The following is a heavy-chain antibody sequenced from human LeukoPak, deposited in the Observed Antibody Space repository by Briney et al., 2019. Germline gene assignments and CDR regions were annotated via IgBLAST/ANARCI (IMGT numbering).Heavy chain of an antibody. CDR2: IIPILGIA. D-gene: IGHD5-24*01. V-gene: IGHV1-69*04. J-gene: IGHJ4*02. CDR1: GGTFSSYA. CDR3: ARDLSGMATIRYFDY. Sequence: SVKVSCKASGGTFSSYAISWVRQAPGQGLEWMGRIIPILGIANYAQKFQGRVTITADKSTSTAYMELSSLGSEDTAVYYCARDLSGMATIRYFDYWGQGTLVTVSS.